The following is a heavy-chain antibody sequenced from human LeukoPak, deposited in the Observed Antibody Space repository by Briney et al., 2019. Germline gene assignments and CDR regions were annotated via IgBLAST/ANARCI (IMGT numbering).Heavy chain of an antibody. D-gene: IGHD3-3*01. J-gene: IGHJ6*03. CDR1: GYIFTSYF. V-gene: IGHV7-4-1*02. CDR2: INTNTGNP. CDR3: ARDYDFWSGYYKLYYYMDV. Sequence: ASVKVSCKASGYIFTSYFMHWVRQAPGQGLEWMGWINTNTGNPTYAQGFTGRFVFSLDTSVSTAYLQISSLKAEDTAVYYCARDYDFWSGYYKLYYYMDVWGKGTTVTVSS.